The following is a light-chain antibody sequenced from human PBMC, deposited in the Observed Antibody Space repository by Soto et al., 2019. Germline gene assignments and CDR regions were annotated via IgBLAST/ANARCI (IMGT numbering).Light chain of an antibody. V-gene: IGKV3-20*01. Sequence: EIVLTQSPGTLSLSPGERATLSCRASQSVSSRSLAWFQQKPGQAPRLLIYAASSRATGIPDRFSGSGFGTDFPRTISSLEPEDFAVYYCQQYGSSPWTFGQGTKVEIK. CDR1: QSVSSRS. J-gene: IGKJ1*01. CDR2: AAS. CDR3: QQYGSSPWT.